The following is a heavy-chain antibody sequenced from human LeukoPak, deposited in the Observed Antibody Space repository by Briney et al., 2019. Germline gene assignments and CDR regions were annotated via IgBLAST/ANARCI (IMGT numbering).Heavy chain of an antibody. V-gene: IGHV5-51*01. D-gene: IGHD2-15*01. CDR2: IYPGDSDT. CDR3: ARHGVVVAATGWRPRYNYYYYGMDV. Sequence: GESLKISCKGSGYSFTSYWIGWVRQMPGKGLEWMGIIYPGDSDTRYSPAFQGQVTISADKSISTAYLQWSSLKDSDTAMYYCARHGVVVAATGWRPRYNYYYYGMDVWGQGTTVTVSS. CDR1: GYSFTSYW. J-gene: IGHJ6*02.